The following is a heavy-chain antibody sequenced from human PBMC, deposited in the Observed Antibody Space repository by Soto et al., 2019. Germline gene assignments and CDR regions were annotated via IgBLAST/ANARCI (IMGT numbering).Heavy chain of an antibody. Sequence: EVQLVESGGGLVQPGGSLRLSCAASGFTFSSYWMSWVRQAPGKGLEWVANIKEDGSDMYYVDSVKGRFTISRDNAKNXLXXXXXXXXXXXXXXXXXXXXXXXXXXXXSGYSDYWGQGTLVTVSS. CDR1: GFTFSSYW. CDR3: XXXXXXXXXXXSGYSDY. V-gene: IGHV3-7*01. CDR2: IKEDGSDM. D-gene: IGHD3-3*01. J-gene: IGHJ4*02.